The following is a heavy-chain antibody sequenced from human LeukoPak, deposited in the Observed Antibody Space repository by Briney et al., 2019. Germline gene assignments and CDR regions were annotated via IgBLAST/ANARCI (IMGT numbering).Heavy chain of an antibody. V-gene: IGHV4-59*01. Sequence: LETLSLTCTVSGDSIRSSYWSWIRQPAGKGLECIGCMFYSGNINYNPSLKSRLTISIDTSMNHFSLQLSSVTAADTAFYYCARVEGLGYSYGSGGWFDPWGEGTLVTVSS. D-gene: IGHD3-10*01. CDR2: MFYSGNI. J-gene: IGHJ5*02. CDR3: ARVEGLGYSYGSGGWFDP. CDR1: GDSIRSSY.